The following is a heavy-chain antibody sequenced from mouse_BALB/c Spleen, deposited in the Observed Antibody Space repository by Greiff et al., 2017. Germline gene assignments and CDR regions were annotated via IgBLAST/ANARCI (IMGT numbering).Heavy chain of an antibody. CDR3: ARSEYYGSSYMDY. D-gene: IGHD1-1*01. J-gene: IGHJ4*01. V-gene: IGHV1-82*01. CDR1: GYAFSSSW. CDR2: IYPGDGDT. Sequence: VQLKESGPELVKPGASVKISCKASGYAFSSSWMNWVKQRPGQGLEWIGRIYPGDGDTNYNGKFKGKATLTADKSSSTAYMQLSSLTSVDSAVYFCARSEYYGSSYMDYWGQGTSVTVSS.